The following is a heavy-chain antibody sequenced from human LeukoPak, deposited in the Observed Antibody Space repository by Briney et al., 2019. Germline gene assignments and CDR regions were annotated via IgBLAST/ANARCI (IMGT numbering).Heavy chain of an antibody. CDR3: ARGFHSYGLSYYFDY. V-gene: IGHV3-53*01. CDR1: DFKIRNYY. Sequence: GGSLRLSCAASDFKIRNYYISWVRQAPGKGLEGGSVIPGGGDTSYSDSVKGRFTISRHTSKNTVFLQMHKLRVEDAAVYFCARGFHSYGLSYYFDYWGQGTGVTVSS. D-gene: IGHD5-18*01. J-gene: IGHJ4*02. CDR2: IPGGGDT.